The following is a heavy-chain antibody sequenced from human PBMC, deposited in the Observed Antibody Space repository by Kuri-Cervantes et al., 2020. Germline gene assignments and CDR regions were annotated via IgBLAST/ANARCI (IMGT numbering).Heavy chain of an antibody. CDR1: GYTFTGYY. D-gene: IGHD3-10*01. J-gene: IGHJ5*02. CDR2: INPNSGGT. Sequence: AAVNVSCKASGYTFTGYYMHWVRQAPGQGLEWMGWINPNSGGTNYAQKFQGRVIMTRDTSISTAYMELSRLRSDDTAVYYCARASITMVRGVHEGWFDPWGQGTLVTVSS. V-gene: IGHV1-2*02. CDR3: ARASITMVRGVHEGWFDP.